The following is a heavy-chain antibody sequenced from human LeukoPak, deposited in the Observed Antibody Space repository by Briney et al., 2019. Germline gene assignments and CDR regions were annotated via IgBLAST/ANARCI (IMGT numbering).Heavy chain of an antibody. CDR1: GFTFSSYG. D-gene: IGHD3-10*01. Sequence: GGSLRLSCAASGFTFSSYGMHWVRQAPGKGLEWVSYISSSGSTIYYADSVKGRFTISRDNAKNSLYLQMNSLRAEDTAVYYCARAALLWFGEDYWGQGTLVTVSS. CDR2: ISSSGSTI. J-gene: IGHJ4*02. CDR3: ARAALLWFGEDY. V-gene: IGHV3-48*04.